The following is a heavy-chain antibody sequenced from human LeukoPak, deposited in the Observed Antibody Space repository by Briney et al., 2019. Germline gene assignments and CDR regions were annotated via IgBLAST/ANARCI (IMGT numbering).Heavy chain of an antibody. CDR3: ARGGDYGDYGYFDL. J-gene: IGHJ2*01. CDR1: GYTFTSYG. V-gene: IGHV1-18*01. D-gene: IGHD4-17*01. Sequence: ASVKVSCKASGYTFTSYGISWVRQAPGQGLEWMGWISAYNGNTNYAQKFQGRVTITTDESTSTAYMELSSLRSEDTAVYYCARGGDYGDYGYFDLWGRGTLVTVSS. CDR2: ISAYNGNT.